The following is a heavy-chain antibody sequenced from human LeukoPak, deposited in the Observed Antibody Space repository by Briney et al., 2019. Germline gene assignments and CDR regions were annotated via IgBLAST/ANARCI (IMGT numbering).Heavy chain of an antibody. D-gene: IGHD3-22*01. J-gene: IGHJ4*02. Sequence: GGSLRLSCAASGFTVSSNYMSWVRQAPGKGLEWVSVIYSGGSTYYADSVKGRFTISRDNSKNTLYLQMNSLRAEDTAVYYCARGEGYYDSSGYYPFSHWGQGDLVTVSS. CDR2: IYSGGST. CDR3: ARGEGYYDSSGYYPFSH. V-gene: IGHV3-53*01. CDR1: GFTVSSNY.